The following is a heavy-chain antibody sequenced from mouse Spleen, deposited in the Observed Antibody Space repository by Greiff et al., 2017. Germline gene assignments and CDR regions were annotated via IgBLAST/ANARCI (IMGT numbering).Heavy chain of an antibody. V-gene: IGHV1-53*01. CDR3: ARREYGSSPWYFDV. J-gene: IGHJ1*01. CDR2: INPSNGGT. D-gene: IGHD1-1*01. Sequence: QVQLQQSGTELVKPGASVKLSCKASGYTFTSYWMHWVKQRPGQGLEWIGNINPSNGGTNYNEKFKSKATLTVDKSSSTAYMQLSSLTSEDSAVYYCARREYGSSPWYFDVWGAGTTVTVSS. CDR1: GYTFTSYW.